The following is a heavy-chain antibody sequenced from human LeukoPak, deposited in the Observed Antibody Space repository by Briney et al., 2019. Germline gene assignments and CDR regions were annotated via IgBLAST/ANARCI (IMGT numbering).Heavy chain of an antibody. CDR2: TNPSGGGT. CDR1: GYTFTDYF. CDR3: ARRYCRGGSCYPDY. D-gene: IGHD2-15*01. J-gene: IGHJ4*02. V-gene: IGHV1-2*02. Sequence: ASVKVSCKSSGYTFTDYFIHWVRQAPGQGLEWMGWTNPSGGGTKYAQKFQGRVTMTRDTSINTAYMELSRLTSDDTAVYFCARRYCRGGSCYPDYWGQGTLVTVSS.